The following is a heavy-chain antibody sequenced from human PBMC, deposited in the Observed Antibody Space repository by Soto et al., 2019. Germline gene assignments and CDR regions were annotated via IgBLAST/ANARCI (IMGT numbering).Heavy chain of an antibody. Sequence: QVQLQESGPGLVKPSETLSLTCTVSCASISSSYWSWLRQPAGKGLEWIGRKSTSGSTNYSPSLTSRVTMSADTSKNQFSLRLTSVTAADTAVYYCARESGWGTRYYFDSWGQGTLVTVSS. CDR2: KSTSGST. D-gene: IGHD1-26*01. V-gene: IGHV4-4*07. CDR1: CASISSSY. J-gene: IGHJ4*02. CDR3: ARESGWGTRYYFDS.